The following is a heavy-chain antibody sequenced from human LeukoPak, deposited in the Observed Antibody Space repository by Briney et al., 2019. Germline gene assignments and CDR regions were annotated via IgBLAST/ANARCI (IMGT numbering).Heavy chain of an antibody. D-gene: IGHD1-26*01. J-gene: IGHJ3*02. Sequence: PSETLSLTCTVSGGSISSYYWSWIRQPPGEGLEWIGYIYYSGSTNYNPSLKSRVTISVDTSKNQFSLKLSSVTAADTAVYYCVRGEAPPDAFDIWGQGTMVTVSS. CDR3: VRGEAPPDAFDI. CDR2: IYYSGST. CDR1: GGSISSYY. V-gene: IGHV4-59*01.